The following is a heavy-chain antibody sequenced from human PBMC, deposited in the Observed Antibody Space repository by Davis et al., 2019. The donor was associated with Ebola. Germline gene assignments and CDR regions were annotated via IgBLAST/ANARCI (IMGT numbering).Heavy chain of an antibody. CDR3: ATGNQDAYYDFWSGSWYFDL. CDR2: ISSSGSTI. V-gene: IGHV3-48*03. D-gene: IGHD3-3*01. CDR1: GFTFSSYE. Sequence: GESLKISCAASGFTFSSYEMNWVRQAPGKGLEWVSYISSSGSTIYYADSVKGRFTISRDNAKNSLYLQMNSLRDEDTAVYYCATGNQDAYYDFWSGSWYFDLWGRGTLVTVSS. J-gene: IGHJ2*01.